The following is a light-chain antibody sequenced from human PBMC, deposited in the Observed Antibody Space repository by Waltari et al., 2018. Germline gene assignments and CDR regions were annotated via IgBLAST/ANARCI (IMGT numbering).Light chain of an antibody. V-gene: IGLV2-23*01. CDR3: SSYAGFSTVV. J-gene: IGLJ2*01. Sequence: QSALTQPASVSGSPGPSITISCTGTSSDVGSYNLFSWYQQHPGRAPKLMIYADSKRPSGVSDRFSGSKSGNTASLTISGLQAEDEADYYCSSYAGFSTVVFGGGTKLTVL. CDR1: SSDVGSYNL. CDR2: ADS.